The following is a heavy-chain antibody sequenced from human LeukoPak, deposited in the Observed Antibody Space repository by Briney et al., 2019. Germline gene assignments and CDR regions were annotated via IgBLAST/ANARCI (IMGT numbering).Heavy chain of an antibody. Sequence: PGGSLRLSCAASGFTFSSYAMNWVRQAPGKGLEWVSSISYSGSTYYADSVKGRFTISRVNSKSTLYLQMNSLRAEDTALYYCAKGSGGVTTTIDHWGQGTLVTAFS. CDR1: GFTFSSYA. D-gene: IGHD2-21*02. V-gene: IGHV3-23*01. J-gene: IGHJ4*02. CDR3: AKGSGGVTTTIDH. CDR2: ISYSGST.